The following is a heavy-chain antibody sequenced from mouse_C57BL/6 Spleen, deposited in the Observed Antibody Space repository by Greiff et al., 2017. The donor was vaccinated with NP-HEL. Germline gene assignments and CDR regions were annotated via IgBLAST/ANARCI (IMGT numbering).Heavy chain of an antibody. CDR1: GYSITSGYY. V-gene: IGHV3-6*01. J-gene: IGHJ3*01. CDR3: ARVSSATGFAY. Sequence: EVKLMESGPGLVKPSQSLSLTCSVTGYSITSGYYWNWIRQFPGNKLEWMGYISYDGSNNYNPSLKNRISITRDTSKNQFFLKLNSVTTEDTATYYCARVSSATGFAYWGQGTLVTVSA. CDR2: ISYDGSN. D-gene: IGHD1-1*01.